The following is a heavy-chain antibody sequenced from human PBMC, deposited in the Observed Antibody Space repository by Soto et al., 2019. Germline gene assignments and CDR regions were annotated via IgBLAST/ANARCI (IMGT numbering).Heavy chain of an antibody. D-gene: IGHD3-22*01. Sequence: SETLSLTCTVSGGSISSYYWSWIRQPPGKGLEWIGYIYYSGSTNYNPSLKSRVTISVDTSKNQFSLKLSSVTAEDTAVYYCARDWDYDSSGYPLGYWGQGTLVTVS. V-gene: IGHV4-59*01. J-gene: IGHJ4*02. CDR2: IYYSGST. CDR1: GGSISSYY. CDR3: ARDWDYDSSGYPLGY.